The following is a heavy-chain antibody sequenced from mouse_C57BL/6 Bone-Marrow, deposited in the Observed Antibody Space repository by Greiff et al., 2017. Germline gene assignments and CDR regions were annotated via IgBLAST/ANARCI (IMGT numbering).Heavy chain of an antibody. J-gene: IGHJ2*01. V-gene: IGHV14-3*01. CDR1: GFNIKNSY. CDR2: IAPAHGNP. Sequence: VHVKQSVAELVRPGASVKLSCTASGFNIKNSYMHWVKQRPEQGLEWIGRIAPAHGNPKSAPKFPGKATFTADPSANTAYLQLSSLTSEDTAVYCCAKEVYCGSYCFDYWGQGTTLTVSS. D-gene: IGHD2-1*01. CDR3: AKEVYCGSYCFDY.